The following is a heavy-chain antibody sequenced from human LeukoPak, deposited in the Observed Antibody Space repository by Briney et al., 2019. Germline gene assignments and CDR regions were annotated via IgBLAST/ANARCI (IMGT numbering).Heavy chain of an antibody. CDR2: IYYSGST. D-gene: IGHD3-10*02. CDR1: GGSISSYY. CDR3: ARMLAKVWFDP. J-gene: IGHJ5*02. Sequence: SETLSLTCTVSGGSISSYYWSWIRQPPGKGLEWIGYIYYSGSTNYNPPLKSRVTISVDTSKNQFSLKLSSVTAADTAVYYSARMLAKVWFDPWGQGTLVTVSS. V-gene: IGHV4-59*01.